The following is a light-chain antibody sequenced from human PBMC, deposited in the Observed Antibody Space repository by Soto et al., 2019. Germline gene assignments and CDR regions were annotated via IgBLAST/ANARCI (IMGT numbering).Light chain of an antibody. J-gene: IGKJ4*01. CDR3: QQYNNWPRT. CDR2: DAS. V-gene: IGKV3-15*01. CDR1: QSISSN. Sequence: IVLTQSPATLSVSPGERATLSCRASQSISSNLAWYQQKPGLAPRLLIYDASTRATGIPARFSGSGSGTEFTLTISSLQSEDFGVYYCQQYNNWPRTFGGGTKVEIK.